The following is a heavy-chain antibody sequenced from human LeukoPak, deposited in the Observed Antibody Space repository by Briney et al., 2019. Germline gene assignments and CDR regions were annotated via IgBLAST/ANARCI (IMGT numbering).Heavy chain of an antibody. J-gene: IGHJ4*02. CDR3: ASLFYPWCYFDS. V-gene: IGHV4-39*01. Sequence: KASHTLSLTLTVSGGSTSSSRYYSGWIRQPPGKGLERIGSMDYSGSTYYNPPRKSRVTISLNTSNNQFSLRLSSVTAADTAVYYCASLFYPWCYFDSWGQGALVTVSS. CDR2: MDYSGST. D-gene: IGHD2-8*01. CDR1: GGSTSSSRYY.